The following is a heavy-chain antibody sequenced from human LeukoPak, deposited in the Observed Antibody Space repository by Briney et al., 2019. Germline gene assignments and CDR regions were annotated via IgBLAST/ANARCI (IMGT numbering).Heavy chain of an antibody. CDR1: GFTFSNYA. CDR2: IDYDSSHI. J-gene: IGHJ4*02. Sequence: GGSLRLSCAASGFTFSNYAMNWVRQVPGKGLEWVSSIDYDSSHIYYAASVRGRFTISRDNARNSVYLQMNSLRVEDTAVYYCARDPLRYLRVGDYDYWGQGTLVAVSS. CDR3: ARDPLRYLRVGDYDY. V-gene: IGHV3-21*01. D-gene: IGHD3-9*01.